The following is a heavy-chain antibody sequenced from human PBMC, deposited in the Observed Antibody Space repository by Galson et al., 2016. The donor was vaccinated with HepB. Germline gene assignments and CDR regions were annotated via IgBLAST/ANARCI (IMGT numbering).Heavy chain of an antibody. CDR2: ISTSGAYT. J-gene: IGHJ6*04. CDR1: GYPFSRNY. Sequence: SLRLSCAASGYPFSRNYMKWVRQVPGKGLDWVASISTSGAYTSYADSAQGRFTISRDNAKNSLYLQMNSLRVEDPAMCYCARIFYHGVDVWGTGTTVTVSS. V-gene: IGHV3-21*01. D-gene: IGHD2/OR15-2a*01. CDR3: ARIFYHGVDV.